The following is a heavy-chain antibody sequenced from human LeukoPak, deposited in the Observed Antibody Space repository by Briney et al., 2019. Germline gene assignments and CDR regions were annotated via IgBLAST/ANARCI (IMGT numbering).Heavy chain of an antibody. V-gene: IGHV4-39*07. D-gene: IGHD4-17*01. CDR1: RECVNITRDY. CDR2: IYYSGST. CDR3: ASEAATVSTGRFRH. J-gene: IGHJ1*01. Sequence: SRECVNITRDYGSLKRQPPGKGLEWIGSIYYSGSTYYNPSLKSRVTISVDTSKNQFSLKLSSVTAADTAVYYCASEAATVSTGRFRHWGQ.